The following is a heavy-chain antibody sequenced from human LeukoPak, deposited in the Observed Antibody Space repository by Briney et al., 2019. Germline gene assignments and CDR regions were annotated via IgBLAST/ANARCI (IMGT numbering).Heavy chain of an antibody. Sequence: SETLSLTCAVYDGSFSGYYWSWIRQPPGKGLEWIGEINHSGSTNYNPSLKSRVTISVDTSKNQFSLKLSSVTAADTAAYYCARAAAIRYFDLINWFDPWGQGTLVTVSS. J-gene: IGHJ5*02. V-gene: IGHV4-34*01. CDR3: ARAAAIRYFDLINWFDP. CDR1: DGSFSGYY. CDR2: INHSGST. D-gene: IGHD3-9*01.